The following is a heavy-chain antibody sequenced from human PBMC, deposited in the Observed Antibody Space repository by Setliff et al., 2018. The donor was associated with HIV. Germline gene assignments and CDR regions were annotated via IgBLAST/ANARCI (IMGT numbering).Heavy chain of an antibody. CDR2: IYHSGST. D-gene: IGHD3-22*01. V-gene: IGHV4-30-2*01. CDR1: GGSFSSGSYS. Sequence: SETLSLTCAVSGGSFSSGSYSWSWIRQPPGKGLEWIGYIYHSGSTYSNPSLKSRVTISVDTSKNQFSLKLSSVTAADTAVYYCASRVYYYDSNNFLREEGFDPWGQGTTVTVSS. J-gene: IGHJ5*02. CDR3: ASRVYYYDSNNFLREEGFDP.